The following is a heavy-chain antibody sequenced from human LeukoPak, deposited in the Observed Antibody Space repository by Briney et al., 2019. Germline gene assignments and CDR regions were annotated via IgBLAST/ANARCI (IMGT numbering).Heavy chain of an antibody. CDR3: ARSSAGNYYMDV. J-gene: IGHJ6*03. V-gene: IGHV1-69*05. Sequence: SVKVSCKASGGTFSSYAISWVRQAPGQGLEWMGGIIPIFGTANYAQKFQGRVTITTDESTSTACMELSSLRSEDTAVYYCARSSAGNYYMDVWGRGTTVTVSS. CDR1: GGTFSSYA. CDR2: IIPIFGTA.